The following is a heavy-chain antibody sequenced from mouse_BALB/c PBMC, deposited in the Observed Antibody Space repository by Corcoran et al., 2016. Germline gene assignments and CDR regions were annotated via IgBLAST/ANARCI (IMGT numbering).Heavy chain of an antibody. Sequence: QIQLVQSGPELKKPGETVKISCKASGYTFTNYGMNWVKQAPGKGLKWMGWINTYTGEPTYADDFKGRFAFSLETSASTAYLQINNLKNEDMATYFGARGGGNYAMDYWGQGTSVTVSS. CDR1: GYTFTNYG. J-gene: IGHJ4*01. V-gene: IGHV9-1*02. CDR2: INTYTGEP. CDR3: ARGGGNYAMDY.